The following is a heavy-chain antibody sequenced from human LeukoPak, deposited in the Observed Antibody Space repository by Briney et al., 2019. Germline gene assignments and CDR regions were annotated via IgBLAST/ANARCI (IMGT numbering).Heavy chain of an antibody. CDR3: ARDSHEPLRSLYAFDI. CDR2: IYSGGST. V-gene: IGHV3-53*01. CDR1: GFTVSSNY. Sequence: PGGSLRLSCAASGFTVSSNYMSWVRQAPGKGLEWVSVIYSGGSTYYAVSVKGRFTISRDNSKNTLYLQMNSLRAEDTAVYYCARDSHEPLRSLYAFDIWGQGTMVTVSS. D-gene: IGHD3-3*01. J-gene: IGHJ3*02.